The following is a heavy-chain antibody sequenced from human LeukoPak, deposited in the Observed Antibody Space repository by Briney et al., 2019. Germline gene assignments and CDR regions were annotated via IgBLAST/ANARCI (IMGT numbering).Heavy chain of an antibody. CDR2: IYTSGST. CDR1: GGSISSGSYY. CDR3: AGPEGDDSSGYYLDY. V-gene: IGHV4-61*02. Sequence: SETLSLTCTVSGGSISSGSYYWSWIRQTAGKGLEWIGRIYTSGSTNYNPSLKSRVTISVDTSKNQFSLKLSSVTAADTAVYYCAGPEGDDSSGYYLDYWGQGTLVTVSS. J-gene: IGHJ4*02. D-gene: IGHD3-22*01.